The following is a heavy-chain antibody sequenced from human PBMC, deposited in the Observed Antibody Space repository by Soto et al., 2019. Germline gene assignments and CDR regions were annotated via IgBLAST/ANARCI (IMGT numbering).Heavy chain of an antibody. V-gene: IGHV1-24*01. J-gene: IGHJ6*02. CDR3: ASLNRLYCTNGVCYQSPGMDV. CDR2: FDPEDGET. CDR1: GYTLTELS. D-gene: IGHD2-8*01. Sequence: ASVKVSCKVSGYTLTELSMHWVRQAPGKGLEWMGGFDPEDGETIYAQKFQGRVTMTRNTSISTAYMELSSLRSEDTAVYYCASLNRLYCTNGVCYQSPGMDVWGQGTTVTVSS.